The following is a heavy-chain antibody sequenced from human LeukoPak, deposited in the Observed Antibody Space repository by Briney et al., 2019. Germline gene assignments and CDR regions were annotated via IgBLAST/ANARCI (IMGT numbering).Heavy chain of an antibody. J-gene: IGHJ6*02. CDR1: GFTFNSYA. Sequence: GGSLRLSCAASGFTFNSYAIHWVRQAPGKGLEWVAVISYDGSNKYYADSVKGRFTISRDNSKNTLYLQMNSLRAEDTAVYYCARDRWNYDYVWGSYTPRDYYYGMDVWGQGTTVTVSS. CDR2: ISYDGSNK. V-gene: IGHV3-30-3*01. D-gene: IGHD3-16*01. CDR3: ARDRWNYDYVWGSYTPRDYYYGMDV.